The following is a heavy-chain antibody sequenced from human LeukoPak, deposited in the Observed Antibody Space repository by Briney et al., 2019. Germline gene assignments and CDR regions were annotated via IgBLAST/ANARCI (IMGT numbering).Heavy chain of an antibody. J-gene: IGHJ3*02. V-gene: IGHV4-31*03. CDR1: GGSISSGNYY. D-gene: IGHD5-24*01. CDR2: IYYSGST. Sequence: PSETLSLTCTVSGGSISSGNYYWSWIRQHPGKGLEWIGFIYYSGSTYYNPSLKSRVTISVDTSKNQFSLKLSAVTAADTAVYYCARHCPRRDGYNSLDIWGQGTMVTVSS. CDR3: ARHCPRRDGYNSLDI.